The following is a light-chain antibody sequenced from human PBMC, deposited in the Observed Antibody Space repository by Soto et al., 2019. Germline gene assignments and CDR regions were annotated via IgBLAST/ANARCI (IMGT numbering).Light chain of an antibody. CDR1: QTFSNY. J-gene: IGKJ2*01. V-gene: IGKV1-39*01. Sequence: DLQMTQSPSSLSASVGDRVTITCRASQTFSNYLNWYQQKPGKAPRLLIYMASTLQSGVPSRFSRSGSGTDFTLTISSLQPEDSAIYYCQQSYITPYTFGQGTKLEIK. CDR3: QQSYITPYT. CDR2: MAS.